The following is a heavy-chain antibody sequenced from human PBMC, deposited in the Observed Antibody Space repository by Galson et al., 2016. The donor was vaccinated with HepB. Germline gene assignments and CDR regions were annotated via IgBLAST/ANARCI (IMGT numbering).Heavy chain of an antibody. D-gene: IGHD4-17*01. CDR1: GFTFSSYG. Sequence: SLRLSCAASGFTFSSYGMHWVRQVPGKGLEWVAVISYDEKNKHYADSVKGRFTISRDNSKNTLYLQMNSLRAEDTAVFYCAKDIPITVTTFVGFDYWGQGTLVTVSS. V-gene: IGHV3-30*18. J-gene: IGHJ4*02. CDR3: AKDIPITVTTFVGFDY. CDR2: ISYDEKNK.